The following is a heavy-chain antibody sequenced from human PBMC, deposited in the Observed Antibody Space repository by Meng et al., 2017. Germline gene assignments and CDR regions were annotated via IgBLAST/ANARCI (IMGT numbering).Heavy chain of an antibody. V-gene: IGHV4-34*01. CDR1: GGSFSGYY. Sequence: QVHLQQCGAGLLQPSETLSLTCAVYGGSFSGYYSSWIRQPPGKGLEWIGEINHSGSTNYNPSLKSRVTISVDTSKNQFSLKLSSVTAADTAVYYCAREGDCSGGSCSPVDYWGQGTLVTVSS. CDR2: INHSGST. D-gene: IGHD2-15*01. CDR3: AREGDCSGGSCSPVDY. J-gene: IGHJ4*02.